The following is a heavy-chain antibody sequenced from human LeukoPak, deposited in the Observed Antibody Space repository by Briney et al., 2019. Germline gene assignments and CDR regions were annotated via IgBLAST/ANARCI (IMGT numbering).Heavy chain of an antibody. D-gene: IGHD5-18*01. V-gene: IGHV4-59*13. CDR1: GGSISSYY. J-gene: IGHJ3*02. CDR3: ARGGYSYGDAFDI. Sequence: SETLSLTYTVSGGSISSYYWSWIRQPPGKGLEWIGYIYYSGSTNYNPSLKSRVTISVDTSKNQFSLKLSSATAADTAVYYCARGGYSYGDAFDIWGQGTMVTVSS. CDR2: IYYSGST.